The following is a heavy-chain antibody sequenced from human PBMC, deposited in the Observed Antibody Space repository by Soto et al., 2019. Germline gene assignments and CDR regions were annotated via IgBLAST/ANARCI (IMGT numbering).Heavy chain of an antibody. CDR2: ISSSSSYI. CDR3: AIDQAVANAFDI. Sequence: GGSLRLSCAASGFTFSSYSMNWVRQAPGKGLEWVSSISSSSSYIYYADSVKGRFTISRDNAKISLYLQMNSLRAEDTAVYYFAIDQAVANAFDIWGQGAMVTISS. CDR1: GFTFSSYS. J-gene: IGHJ3*02. V-gene: IGHV3-21*01. D-gene: IGHD6-19*01.